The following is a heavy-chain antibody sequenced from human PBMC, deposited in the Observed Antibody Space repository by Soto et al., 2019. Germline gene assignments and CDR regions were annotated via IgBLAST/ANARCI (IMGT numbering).Heavy chain of an antibody. CDR3: AKDLFPSGSFTLSDY. V-gene: IGHV3-23*01. D-gene: IGHD1-26*01. CDR2: ISGSGGST. Sequence: EVQLLESGGGLVQPGGSLRLSCAASGFTFSSYAMSWVRQAPGKGLEWVSAISGSGGSTYYADSVKGRFTITRDNSKNTLYLQMNSLRAEDTAVYYCAKDLFPSGSFTLSDYWGQGTLVTVSS. J-gene: IGHJ4*02. CDR1: GFTFSSYA.